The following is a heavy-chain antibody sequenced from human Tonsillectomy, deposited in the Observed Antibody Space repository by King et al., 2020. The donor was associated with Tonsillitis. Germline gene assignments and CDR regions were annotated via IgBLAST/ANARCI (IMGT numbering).Heavy chain of an antibody. V-gene: IGHV1-2*02. CDR1: GYTFTGYY. Sequence: QLVQSGAEVKKPGASVKVSCKASGYTFTGYYMNWVRQAPGQGLEWMGWINPNSGGTNYAQKFQGRVTMTRDTSVSTAYMELSRLRSDDTAVYYCARDIDDFWSVIDPAFDYWGQGTLVTVSS. J-gene: IGHJ4*02. CDR3: ARDIDDFWSVIDPAFDY. CDR2: INPNSGGT. D-gene: IGHD3-3*01.